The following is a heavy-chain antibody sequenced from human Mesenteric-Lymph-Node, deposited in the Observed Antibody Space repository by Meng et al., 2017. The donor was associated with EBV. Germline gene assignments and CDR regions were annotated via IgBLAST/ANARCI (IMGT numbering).Heavy chain of an antibody. CDR1: GGSFGGYF. V-gene: IGHV4-34*01. D-gene: IGHD3-10*01. J-gene: IGHJ4*02. Sequence: GRLQQCGAGLLQPSETLSLTCGVSGGSFGGYFWSWIRQPPGKGLEWIGEINRVGSTNYNPSLKSRLTMSVDTSKNHFSLKLTSVTAADTAVYYCVRCGAVTLVQGGPDHWGQGTLVTVSS. CDR3: VRCGAVTLVQGGPDH. CDR2: INRVGST.